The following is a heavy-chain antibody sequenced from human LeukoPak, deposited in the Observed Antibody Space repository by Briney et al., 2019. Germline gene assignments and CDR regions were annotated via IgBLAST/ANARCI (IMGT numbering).Heavy chain of an antibody. CDR1: GFTFCDYS. CDR2: ISGSGGST. V-gene: IGHV3-23*01. J-gene: IGHJ4*02. CDR3: AKDPASIVVVVAATGVHFDY. Sequence: PGGSLRLSCTASGFTFCDYSVNWLRQAPGKGLKWVSAISGSGGSTYYADSVKGRFTISRDNTKNTLYLQMNSLRAEDTAVYYCAKDPASIVVVVAATGVHFDYWGQGTLVTVSS. D-gene: IGHD2-15*01.